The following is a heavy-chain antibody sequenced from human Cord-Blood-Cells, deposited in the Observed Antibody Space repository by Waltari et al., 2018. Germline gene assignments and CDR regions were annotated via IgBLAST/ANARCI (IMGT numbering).Heavy chain of an antibody. J-gene: IGHJ3*02. V-gene: IGHV3-73*02. CDR3: TRQWRDAFDI. CDR1: GFTFSGSA. D-gene: IGHD5-12*01. Sequence: EVQLVESGGGLVQPGGSLKLSCAASGFTFSGSARHWVRQASGKGLEWVDRIRSKANSYATAYAASVKGRFTISRDDSKNTAYLQMNSLKTEDTAVYYCTRQWRDAFDIWGQGTMVTVSS. CDR2: IRSKANSYAT.